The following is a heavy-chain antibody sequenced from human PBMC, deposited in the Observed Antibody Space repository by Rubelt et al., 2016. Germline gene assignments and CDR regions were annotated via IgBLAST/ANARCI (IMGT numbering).Heavy chain of an antibody. CDR1: GYTFTGYY. J-gene: IGHJ5*02. D-gene: IGHD2/OR15-2a*01. Sequence: GASVKVSCKASGYTFTGYYMHWVRQAPGQGLEWMGWINPNSGGTNYAQKFQGRVTMTRDTSISTAYMELSRLRSDDTAVYYCARDQGVNQPLLSGFDPWGQGTLVTVSS. CDR2: INPNSGGT. CDR3: ARDQGVNQPLLSGFDP. V-gene: IGHV1-2*02.